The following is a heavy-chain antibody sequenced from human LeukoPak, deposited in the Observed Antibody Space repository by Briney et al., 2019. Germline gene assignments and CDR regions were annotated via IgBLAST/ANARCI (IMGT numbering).Heavy chain of an antibody. CDR3: AKGGGYYDSPGFQY. J-gene: IGHJ4*02. D-gene: IGHD3-3*01. CDR1: AFTFSDSW. Sequence: GGSLRLSCVASAFTFSDSWMTWVRQAPGKGLERVANINEDGSEKYYVDSVRGRFTISRDNSKNMLYLQMNSLRAEDTAVYYCAKGGGYYDSPGFQYWGQGILVTVSS. CDR2: INEDGSEK. V-gene: IGHV3-7*01.